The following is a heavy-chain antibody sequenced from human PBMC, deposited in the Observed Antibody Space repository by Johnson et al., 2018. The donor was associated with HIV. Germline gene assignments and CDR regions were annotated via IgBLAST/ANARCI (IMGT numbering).Heavy chain of an antibody. Sequence: QVQLVESGGGVVQPGTSLRLSCAASGFTFSYYAIFWVRQAPGKGLEWVAVISHDGSNKYYADSVKGRFTISRDNSKNTLYLQMNSLRPEATAVYFCARGGLYIQFLAFDAFEIWGQGTMVTVSS. CDR1: GFTFSYYA. V-gene: IGHV3-30-3*01. D-gene: IGHD4-11*01. J-gene: IGHJ3*02. CDR3: ARGGLYIQFLAFDAFEI. CDR2: ISHDGSNK.